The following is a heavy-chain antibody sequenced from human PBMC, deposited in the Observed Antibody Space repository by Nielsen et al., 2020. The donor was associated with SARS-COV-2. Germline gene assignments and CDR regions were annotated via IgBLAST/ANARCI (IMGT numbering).Heavy chain of an antibody. J-gene: IGHJ1*01. D-gene: IGHD3-22*01. CDR1: GYTFTSYD. CDR3: ARDISGYDSSGYSPLAEYFQH. V-gene: IGHV1-69*06. Sequence: SVKVSCKASGYTFTSYDINWVRQAPGQGLEWMGGIIPIFGTANYAQKFQGRVTITADKSTSTAYMELSSLRSEDTAVYYCARDISGYDSSGYSPLAEYFQHWGQGTLVTVSS. CDR2: IIPIFGTA.